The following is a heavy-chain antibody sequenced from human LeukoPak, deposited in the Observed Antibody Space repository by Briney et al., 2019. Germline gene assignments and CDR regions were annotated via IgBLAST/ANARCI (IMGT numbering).Heavy chain of an antibody. CDR1: GGTFSSYA. D-gene: IGHD3-3*01. CDR3: ATGSYYDFRSRSYSYYGMAV. Sequence: GASVKVSCKASGGTFSSYAISWVRQAPGQGLEWMGRIIPILGIANYAQKFQGRVTITADKSTSTAYMELSSLRSEDTAVYYCATGSYYDFRSRSYSYYGMAVWGQGTTVTVSS. CDR2: IIPILGIA. V-gene: IGHV1-69*04. J-gene: IGHJ6*02.